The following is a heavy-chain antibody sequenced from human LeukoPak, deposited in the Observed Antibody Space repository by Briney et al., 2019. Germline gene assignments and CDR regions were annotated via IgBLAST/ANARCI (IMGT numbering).Heavy chain of an antibody. Sequence: GGSLRLSCAASGFTFTTSGMHWVRQAPGRGLEWVAFIQYDETDKFYADSVKGRFTISRDNSKNTLYLQMGSLRAEDMAVYYCARAPVGYCSGGSCSRAFDIWGQGTMVTVSS. CDR3: ARAPVGYCSGGSCSRAFDI. D-gene: IGHD2-15*01. CDR2: IQYDETDK. J-gene: IGHJ3*02. CDR1: GFTFTTSG. V-gene: IGHV3-30*02.